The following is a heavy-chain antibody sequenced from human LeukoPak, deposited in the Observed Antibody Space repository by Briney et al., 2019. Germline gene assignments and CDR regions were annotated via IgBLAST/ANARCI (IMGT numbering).Heavy chain of an antibody. V-gene: IGHV1-46*01. D-gene: IGHD1-26*01. Sequence: ASVKVSCKASGYTFTSYYMRWVRQAPGQGLEWMGIINPSGGSTSYAQKFQGRVTMTRDTSTSTVYMELSSLRSDDTAVYYCARGSYSVYFDYWGQGTLVTVSS. CDR3: ARGSYSVYFDY. J-gene: IGHJ4*02. CDR2: INPSGGST. CDR1: GYTFTSYY.